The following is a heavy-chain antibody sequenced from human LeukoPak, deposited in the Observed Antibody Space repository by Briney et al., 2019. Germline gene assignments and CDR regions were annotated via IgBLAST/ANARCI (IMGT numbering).Heavy chain of an antibody. CDR3: ARDNASGPDFDY. J-gene: IGHJ4*02. CDR1: GFTFNNFA. V-gene: IGHV3-21*01. D-gene: IGHD5-12*01. Sequence: GGSLRLSCTASGFTFNNFAMSWVRQAPGKGLEWVSSISSSSSYIYYADSVKGRFTISRDNAKNSLYLQMNSLRAEDTAVYYCARDNASGPDFDYWGQGTLVTVSS. CDR2: ISSSSSYI.